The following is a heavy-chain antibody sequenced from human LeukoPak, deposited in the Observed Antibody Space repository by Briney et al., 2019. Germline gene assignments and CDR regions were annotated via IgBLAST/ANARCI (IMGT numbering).Heavy chain of an antibody. J-gene: IGHJ4*01. D-gene: IGHD3-22*01. CDR3: ARDESSRDDSGGYHY. CDR1: SASVTSHH. Sequence: SETLSLTCAVSSASVTSHHWAWIRQPVGKGLEWVGRVHFSGSTNYNPSLRSRFAISLDNSKNQISLTLNSVSAADTAVYYCARDESSRDDSGGYHYWG. CDR2: VHFSGST. V-gene: IGHV4-4*07.